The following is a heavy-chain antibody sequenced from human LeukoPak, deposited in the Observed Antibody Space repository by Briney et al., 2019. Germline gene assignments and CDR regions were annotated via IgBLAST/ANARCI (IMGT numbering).Heavy chain of an antibody. D-gene: IGHD3-3*01. V-gene: IGHV3-23*01. CDR2: ISGGGDDT. CDR3: AKGALITIFGVVPDY. CDR1: GFTFSSYF. J-gene: IGHJ4*02. Sequence: PGGSLRLSCAASGFTFSSYFMTWVRQAPGKGLEWVSAISGGGDDTYYADSVKGRFTISRDNSKNTLYVQMNSLRAEDTAVYYCAKGALITIFGVVPDYWGQGTLVTVSS.